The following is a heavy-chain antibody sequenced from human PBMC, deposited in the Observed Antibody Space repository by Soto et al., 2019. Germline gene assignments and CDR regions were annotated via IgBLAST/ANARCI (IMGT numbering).Heavy chain of an antibody. V-gene: IGHV4-4*07. CDR2: IYLSGNT. D-gene: IGHD6-19*01. Sequence: QVQLQESGPGLVKPSETLSLTCTVSGGSISSHYWSWIRQTAGKGLEWIGRIYLSGNTKINPSLKKRVTMSRDASKTQFSLILKSVTAADTAVYYCAKELKPYNSGWYFTLSGGQGTLVTVSS. CDR3: AKELKPYNSGWYFTLS. CDR1: GGSISSHY. J-gene: IGHJ4*02.